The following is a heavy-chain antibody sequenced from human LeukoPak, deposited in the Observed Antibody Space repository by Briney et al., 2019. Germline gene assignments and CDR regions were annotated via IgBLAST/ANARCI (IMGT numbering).Heavy chain of an antibody. CDR1: GGTFSSYA. CDR2: IIPIFGTA. Sequence: ASVKVSCKASGGTFSSYAISWVRQAPGQGLEWMGGIIPIFGTANYAQKFQGRVTITTDESTSTAYMELSSLRSEDTAMYYCARDTYGDYAGFFDYWGQGTLVTVPS. D-gene: IGHD4-17*01. J-gene: IGHJ4*02. V-gene: IGHV1-69*05. CDR3: ARDTYGDYAGFFDY.